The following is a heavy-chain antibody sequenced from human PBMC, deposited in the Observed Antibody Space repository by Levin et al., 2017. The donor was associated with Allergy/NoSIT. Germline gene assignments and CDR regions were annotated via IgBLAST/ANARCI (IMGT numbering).Heavy chain of an antibody. V-gene: IGHV3-30*18. Sequence: TGGSLRLSCAASGFTFSSYGMHWVRQAPGKGLEWVAVISSDGRKKFYADSVKGRFTISRDNSKNTLDLQMNSLRAEDTAVCYCAKDVYGSGWYPLGNDAFEMWGQGTKVSVSS. J-gene: IGHJ3*02. D-gene: IGHD6-19*01. CDR3: AKDVYGSGWYPLGNDAFEM. CDR2: ISSDGRKK. CDR1: GFTFSSYG.